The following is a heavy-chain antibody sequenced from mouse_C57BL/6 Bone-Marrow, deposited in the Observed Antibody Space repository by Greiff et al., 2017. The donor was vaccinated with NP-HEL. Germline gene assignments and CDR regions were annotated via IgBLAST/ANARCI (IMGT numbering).Heavy chain of an antibody. CDR3: ARREYYGGRYYALDY. J-gene: IGHJ4*01. Sequence: QIQLVQSGPELKKPGETVKISCKTSGYTFTNYGMNWLKQAPGKGLKWMGWINTYTGEATYGDDFKGRFAFSLETSASTAYLQINNLKNEDMATYFCARREYYGGRYYALDYWGQGTSVIVSS. CDR2: INTYTGEA. D-gene: IGHD1-1*02. CDR1: GYTFTNYG. V-gene: IGHV9-1*02.